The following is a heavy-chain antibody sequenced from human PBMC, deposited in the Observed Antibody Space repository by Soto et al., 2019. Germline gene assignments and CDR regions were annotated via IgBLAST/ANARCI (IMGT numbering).Heavy chain of an antibody. V-gene: IGHV3-74*01. CDR1: GFTFTTYW. Sequence: EVQLVESGGGLVQPGGSLRLSCAASGFTFTTYWMHWVRQAPGKGLVWVSRIKFDESTTNYADSVKGRFTISRDNAKNTVFLQMNGLGAEDTAVYYCVRGGLWAYYIDVWGKGTTVTVSS. CDR3: VRGGLWAYYIDV. J-gene: IGHJ6*03. CDR2: IKFDESTT. D-gene: IGHD2-21*01.